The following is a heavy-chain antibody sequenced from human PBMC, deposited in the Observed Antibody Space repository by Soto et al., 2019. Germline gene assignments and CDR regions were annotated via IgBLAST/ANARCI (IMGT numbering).Heavy chain of an antibody. J-gene: IGHJ6*02. Sequence: SETLSLTCTVSGGSISSGGYYWSWIRQHPGKGLEWIGYIYYSGSTYYNPSLKSRVTISVDTSKNQFSLKLSPVTAADTAVYCCARGYDFWSGYWTRYYYYGMDVWGQGTTVTVSS. D-gene: IGHD3-3*01. V-gene: IGHV4-31*03. CDR2: IYYSGST. CDR3: ARGYDFWSGYWTRYYYYGMDV. CDR1: GGSISSGGYY.